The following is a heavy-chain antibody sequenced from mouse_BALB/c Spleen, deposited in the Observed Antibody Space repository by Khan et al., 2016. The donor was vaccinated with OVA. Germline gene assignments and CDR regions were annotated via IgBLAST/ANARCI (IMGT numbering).Heavy chain of an antibody. CDR1: GFSLTTYG. V-gene: IGHV2-9*02. CDR2: IWAGGST. Sequence: QVQLKESGPGLVAPSQSLSITCTVSGFSLTTYGVHWFRQPPGNGLEWLGIIWAGGSTNYNSALMSRLTISKDNSKSQVFFKMYSLQTDDKAIYYFGRSWMITTDNFDYWGQGTPLTVSS. CDR3: GRSWMITTDNFDY. J-gene: IGHJ2*01. D-gene: IGHD2-4*01.